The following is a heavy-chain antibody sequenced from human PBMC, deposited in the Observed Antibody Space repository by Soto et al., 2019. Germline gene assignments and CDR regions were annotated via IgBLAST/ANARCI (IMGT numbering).Heavy chain of an antibody. Sequence: ASVKVSCKASAYTFTTYGISWVRQAPGQGLEWMGWISPYNSNTNYAQNLQGRVTMTTDTSTSTAYMELRSLRSDDTAVYYCARGGSGCYYLDYYYGMDVWGQGTTVTVSS. V-gene: IGHV1-18*01. CDR1: AYTFTTYG. D-gene: IGHD3-10*01. CDR3: ARGGSGCYYLDYYYGMDV. J-gene: IGHJ6*02. CDR2: ISPYNSNT.